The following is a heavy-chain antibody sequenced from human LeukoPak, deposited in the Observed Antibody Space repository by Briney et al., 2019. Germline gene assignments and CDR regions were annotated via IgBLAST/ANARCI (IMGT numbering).Heavy chain of an antibody. D-gene: IGHD5-12*01. V-gene: IGHV3-30-3*02. J-gene: IGHJ3*02. CDR1: GFTFSSYA. CDR3: AKSYSGYDYDAFDI. CDR2: ISYDGSNK. Sequence: GGSLRLSCAASGFTFSSYAMHWVRQAPGKGLEWVAVISYDGSNKYYADSVRGRFTISRDNSKNTLYLQMNSLRAEDTAVYYCAKSYSGYDYDAFDIWGQGTMVTVSS.